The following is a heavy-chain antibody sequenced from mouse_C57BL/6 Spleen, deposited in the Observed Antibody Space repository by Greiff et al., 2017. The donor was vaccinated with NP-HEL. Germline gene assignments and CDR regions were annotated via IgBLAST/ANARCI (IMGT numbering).Heavy chain of an antibody. D-gene: IGHD3-2*02. CDR3: ARHQAGAMDY. CDR2: ISRGSSTT. CDR1: GFTFSDYG. V-gene: IGHV5-17*01. Sequence: EVLLVESGGGLVKPGGSLKLSCAASGFTFSDYGMHWVRQAPEKGLEWVAYISRGSSTTYYTDTVKGRYTISRDNAKNTQFLQMTRLGSEDKAMYYCARHQAGAMDYWGQGTSVTVSS. J-gene: IGHJ4*01.